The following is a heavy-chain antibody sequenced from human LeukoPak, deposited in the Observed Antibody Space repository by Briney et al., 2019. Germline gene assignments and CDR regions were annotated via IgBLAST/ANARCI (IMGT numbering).Heavy chain of an antibody. CDR3: ARANSGTYSSPWDY. CDR1: GGSISSFY. Sequence: SETLSLTCTVSGGSISSFYWNWIRQSPGKGLEGIGCIYYSGSTNYNPSLKSRVSISIDTSKDQFSLKLSSVTAADTAVYYCARANSGTYSSPWDYWGQGTLVNVSS. V-gene: IGHV4-59*12. CDR2: IYYSGST. J-gene: IGHJ4*02. D-gene: IGHD1-26*01.